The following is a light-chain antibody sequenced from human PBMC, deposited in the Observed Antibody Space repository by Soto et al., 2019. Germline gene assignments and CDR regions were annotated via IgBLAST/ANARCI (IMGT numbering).Light chain of an antibody. Sequence: DIQMTQSPSSLSASVGDRVTITCRASQSISSYLNWYQQKPGKAPKLLIYAASSLQSGVPSRFSGSGSGTEFTLAISSLQPDDVATYYCQQYNSYPWTFGQGTKVDIK. J-gene: IGKJ1*01. CDR2: AAS. CDR3: QQYNSYPWT. V-gene: IGKV1-39*01. CDR1: QSISSY.